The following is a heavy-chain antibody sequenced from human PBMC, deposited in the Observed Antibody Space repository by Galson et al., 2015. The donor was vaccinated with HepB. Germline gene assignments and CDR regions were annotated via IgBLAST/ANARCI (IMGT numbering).Heavy chain of an antibody. D-gene: IGHD6-19*01. V-gene: IGHV3-48*01. CDR2: ISSSSGTI. Sequence: SLRLSCAASGFTFSSYNMNWVRQAPGKGLEWVSYISSSSGTIYYADSVKGRFTVSRDNAKKSLYLQMNSLRAEDTAVYYCARDFSGGWYAYRGQGTLVTVSS. CDR3: ARDFSGGWYAY. CDR1: GFTFSSYN. J-gene: IGHJ4*02.